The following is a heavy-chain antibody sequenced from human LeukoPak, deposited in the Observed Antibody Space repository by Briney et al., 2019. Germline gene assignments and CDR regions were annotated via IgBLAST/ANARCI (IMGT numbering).Heavy chain of an antibody. CDR2: IKSDGITI. J-gene: IGHJ6*02. Sequence: PGGSLRLSCAASGFTFSNYMMHWVRQAPGKGLVWVSRIKSDGITITYADSVKGRFTISRDNAENTLYLQMNSLRAEDTAVYYCARGRYYGMDVWGQGTTVTVSS. CDR1: GFTFSNYM. V-gene: IGHV3-74*01. CDR3: ARGRYYGMDV.